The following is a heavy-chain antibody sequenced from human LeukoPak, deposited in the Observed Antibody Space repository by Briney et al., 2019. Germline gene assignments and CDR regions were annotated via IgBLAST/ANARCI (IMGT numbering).Heavy chain of an antibody. CDR3: ARWLQLYYFDY. D-gene: IGHD5-24*01. V-gene: IGHV4-39*01. Sequence: HSETLSLTCTVSGGSISSSSYYWGWIRQPPGKGLEWIGSIYYSGSTYYNPSLKSRVTISVDTSKNQFSLKLSSVTAADTAVYYCARWLQLYYFDYWGQGTLVTVSS. CDR2: IYYSGST. J-gene: IGHJ4*02. CDR1: GGSISSSSYY.